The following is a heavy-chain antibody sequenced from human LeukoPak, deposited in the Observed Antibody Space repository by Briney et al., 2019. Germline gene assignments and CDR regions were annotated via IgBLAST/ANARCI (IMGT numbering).Heavy chain of an antibody. Sequence: SETLSLTCTVSGYSISSGYFWGWIRQPPGKGLEWIGSIYHSGTTYYNPSLKSRVTISVDTSKNQFTLKLTSVTAADTAVYYCARVSSSWYVSRNWFDPWGQGTLVTVSS. V-gene: IGHV4-38-2*02. CDR2: IYHSGTT. J-gene: IGHJ5*02. CDR3: ARVSSSWYVSRNWFDP. D-gene: IGHD6-13*01. CDR1: GYSISSGYF.